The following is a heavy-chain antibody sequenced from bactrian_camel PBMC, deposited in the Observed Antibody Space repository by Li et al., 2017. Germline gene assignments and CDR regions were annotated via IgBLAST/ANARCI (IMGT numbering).Heavy chain of an antibody. CDR2: LRRDGDDIT. CDR1: TWINSRC. D-gene: IGHD6*01. J-gene: IGHJ4*01. CDR3: AADPSGGSWPRDEYNF. Sequence: HVQLVESGGGSVQAGGSLRLSCTASTWINSRCMGWFRQAPGKEREAVATLRRDGDDITYYADFVGGRFTVSLDNAKNTVYLQMTNLKPEDTAMYYCAADPSGGSWPRDEYNFWGQGTQVTVS. V-gene: IGHV3-3*01.